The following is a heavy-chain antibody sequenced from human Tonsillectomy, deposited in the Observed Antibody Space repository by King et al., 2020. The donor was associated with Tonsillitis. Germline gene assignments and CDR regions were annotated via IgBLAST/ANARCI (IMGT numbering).Heavy chain of an antibody. CDR1: GFIFSSSE. D-gene: IGHD2-8*01. J-gene: IGHJ3*02. V-gene: IGHV3-48*03. CDR2: IGSSGYPI. Sequence: VQLVQSGGGLVQPGGSLRLSCAASGFIFSSSEMNLVRQGPGKGLEWGAYIGSSGYPIHYADSVKGRFTISRDNAKNSPYLQLNRLRAEDTAIYYCAIDLPNTRANVYDIWGQGTMVTVSS. CDR3: AIDLPNTRANVYDI.